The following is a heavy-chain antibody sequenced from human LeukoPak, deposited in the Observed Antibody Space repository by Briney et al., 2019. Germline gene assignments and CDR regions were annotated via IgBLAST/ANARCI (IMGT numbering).Heavy chain of an antibody. CDR2: ISSSSSTI. J-gene: IGHJ3*02. D-gene: IGHD3-22*01. V-gene: IGHV3-48*01. Sequence: GGSLRLSCAASGFTFSSYSMNWVRQAPGKGLEWVSYISSSSSTIYYADSVKGRFTISRDNAENSLYLQMNSLRAEDTAVYYCARDHHRRLYDSQARDTFDIWGQGTMVTVSS. CDR3: ARDHHRRLYDSQARDTFDI. CDR1: GFTFSSYS.